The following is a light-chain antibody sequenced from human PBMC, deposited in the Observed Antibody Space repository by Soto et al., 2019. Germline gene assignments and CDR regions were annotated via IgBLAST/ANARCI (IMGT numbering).Light chain of an antibody. V-gene: IGKV3-11*01. CDR3: HQRSYLPRVM. Sequence: EIGLTPSQATLSLSPGERATLSCRASQSVRMYLAWYRQKPGQARRLLISDASNRATGIPARFSGSGSGTDFTLTISGLEPEDVEGYYCHQRSYLPRVMFGQGTKLE. CDR1: QSVRMY. J-gene: IGKJ2*01. CDR2: DAS.